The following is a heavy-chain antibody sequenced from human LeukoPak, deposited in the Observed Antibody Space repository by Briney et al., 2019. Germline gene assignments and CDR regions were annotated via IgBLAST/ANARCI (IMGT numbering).Heavy chain of an antibody. CDR3: AREYGYYGSGSYYY. CDR1: GYTFTSYY. D-gene: IGHD3-10*01. V-gene: IGHV1-46*01. J-gene: IGHJ4*02. Sequence: ASVKVSCKASGYTFTSYYMHWVRQAPGQGLEWMGIINPSGGSTSYAQKLQGRVTMTTDTSTSTAYMELRSLRSDDTAVYYCAREYGYYGSGSYYYWGQGTLVTVSS. CDR2: INPSGGST.